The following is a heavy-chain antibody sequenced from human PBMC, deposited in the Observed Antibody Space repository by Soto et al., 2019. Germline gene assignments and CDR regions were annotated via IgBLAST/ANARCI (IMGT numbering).Heavy chain of an antibody. CDR1: GFTFSSYG. CDR2: ISYDGSNK. V-gene: IGHV3-30*18. Sequence: GGSLRLSCAASGFTFSSYGMHWVRQAPGKGLEWVAVISYDGSNKYYADSVKGRFTISRDNSKNTLYLQMNSLRAEDTAVYYCAKDSRITMVRGVNYYYYYGMDVWGQGTTVTVSS. J-gene: IGHJ6*02. CDR3: AKDSRITMVRGVNYYYYYGMDV. D-gene: IGHD3-10*01.